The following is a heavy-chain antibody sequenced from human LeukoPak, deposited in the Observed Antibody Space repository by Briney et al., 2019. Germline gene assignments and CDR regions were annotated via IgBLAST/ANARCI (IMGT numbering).Heavy chain of an antibody. CDR1: GGSISSGDYY. J-gene: IGHJ3*02. CDR2: IYYSGST. Sequence: SETLSLTCTVSGGSISSGDYYWSWLRQPPGKGLEWIGYIYYSGSTYYNPSLKSRVTISVDTSKNLFSLKLSSVTAADTAVYYCARDCSSTSCPIDDAFDIWGQGTMVTVSS. V-gene: IGHV4-30-4*01. D-gene: IGHD2-2*01. CDR3: ARDCSSTSCPIDDAFDI.